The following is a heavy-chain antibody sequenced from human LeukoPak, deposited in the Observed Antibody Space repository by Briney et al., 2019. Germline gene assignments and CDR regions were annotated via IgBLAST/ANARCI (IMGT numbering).Heavy chain of an antibody. J-gene: IGHJ6*02. V-gene: IGHV3-48*01. CDR3: ARDKRYCTNGVCYNYNYYGMDV. Sequence: PGGSLRLSCAASGFTFSSYWMSWVRQAPGKGLEWVSYVIMSSGTIDYADSVKGRFTISRDNTKNSLYLQMNSLRAEDTAVYYCARDKRYCTNGVCYNYNYYGMDVWGQGTTVTVSS. CDR1: GFTFSSYW. CDR2: VIMSSGTI. D-gene: IGHD2-8*01.